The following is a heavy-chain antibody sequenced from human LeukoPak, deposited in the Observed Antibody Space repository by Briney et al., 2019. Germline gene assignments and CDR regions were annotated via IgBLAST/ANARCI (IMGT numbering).Heavy chain of an antibody. Sequence: PGGSLRLSCAASGFTFSSYAMSWVRQAPGKGLEWVSAISGSGGSTYYADSVKGRFTISRDNSKNTLYLQMNSLRAEDTAVYYCAKDLSYYDSSLPVFDYWGQGTLVTVSS. CDR3: AKDLSYYDSSLPVFDY. CDR2: ISGSGGST. CDR1: GFTFSSYA. D-gene: IGHD3-22*01. V-gene: IGHV3-23*01. J-gene: IGHJ4*02.